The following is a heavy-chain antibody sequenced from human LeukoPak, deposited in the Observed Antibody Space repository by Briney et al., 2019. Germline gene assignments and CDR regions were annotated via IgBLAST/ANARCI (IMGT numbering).Heavy chain of an antibody. J-gene: IGHJ4*02. CDR2: ILHSGST. D-gene: IGHD6-6*01. Sequence: PSETLSLTCAVSGTSFRSYFWTWVRQPPGKGLEWIGEILHSGSTNYNPSLKSRATISVDTSKNQFSLKLSSVTAADTAVYYCARAPLWTIAARPFDYWDQGTLVTVSS. V-gene: IGHV4-34*12. CDR3: ARAPLWTIAARPFDY. CDR1: GTSFRSYF.